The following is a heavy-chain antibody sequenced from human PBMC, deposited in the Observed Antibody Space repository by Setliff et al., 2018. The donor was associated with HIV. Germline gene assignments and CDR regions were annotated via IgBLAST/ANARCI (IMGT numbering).Heavy chain of an antibody. V-gene: IGHV4-38-2*01. D-gene: IGHD3-10*01. Sequence: TSETLSLTCAVSAYSINSGYYWGWIRQPPGKGLEWIGSIYHSGSIYYNPSLKSRVTISVDTSKNQFSLKLSSVTAADTAVYYCATYADRESNRFDPWGQGILVTVSS. CDR3: ATYADRESNRFDP. CDR1: AYSINSGYY. J-gene: IGHJ5*02. CDR2: IYHSGSI.